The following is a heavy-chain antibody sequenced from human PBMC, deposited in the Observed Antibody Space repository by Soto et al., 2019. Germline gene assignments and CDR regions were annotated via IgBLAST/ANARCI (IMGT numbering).Heavy chain of an antibody. J-gene: IGHJ6*02. D-gene: IGHD3-22*01. CDR2: IYYSGST. V-gene: IGHV4-59*01. Sequence: SETLSLTCTVSGGSISSYYWSWIRQPPGKGLEWIGYIYYSGSTNYNPSLKSRVTISVDTSKNQFSLKLSSVTAADTAVYYCARELADYYDSSGYGLDVWGQGTTVTVYS. CDR1: GGSISSYY. CDR3: ARELADYYDSSGYGLDV.